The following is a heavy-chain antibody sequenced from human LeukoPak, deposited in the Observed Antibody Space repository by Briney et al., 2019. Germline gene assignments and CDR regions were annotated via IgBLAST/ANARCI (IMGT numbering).Heavy chain of an antibody. CDR2: ISSSGSTI. V-gene: IGHV3-11*01. J-gene: IGHJ4*02. CDR1: GFTFSDYY. CDR3: ARDSEMATIPNFDY. Sequence: GGSLRLSCAASGFTFSDYYMSWIRQAPGKGLEWVSYISSSGSTIYYADSVKGRFTISRDNAKNSQYLQMNSLRAEDTAVYYCARDSEMATIPNFDYWGQGTLVTVSS. D-gene: IGHD5-24*01.